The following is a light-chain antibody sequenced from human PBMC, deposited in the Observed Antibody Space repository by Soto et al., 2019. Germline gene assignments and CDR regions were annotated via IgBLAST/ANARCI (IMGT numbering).Light chain of an antibody. J-gene: IGLJ1*01. CDR1: SSNIGSNY. Sequence: QSVLTQPPSASGTPGQRGTISCSGSSSNIGSNYVYWYQQLPGTAPKLLIYRNNQRPSGVPDRFSGSKSGTSASLAISGLSSEYEADYYCAAWDDSLSGRVFGTGTKVTVL. V-gene: IGLV1-47*01. CDR3: AAWDDSLSGRV. CDR2: RNN.